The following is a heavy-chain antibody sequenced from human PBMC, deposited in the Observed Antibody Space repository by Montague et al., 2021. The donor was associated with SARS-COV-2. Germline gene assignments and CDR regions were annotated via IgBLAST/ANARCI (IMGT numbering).Heavy chain of an antibody. J-gene: IGHJ4*02. CDR3: ARTGYSSGLHSFDY. Sequence: SETLSLTCVVSGGSISSINWWSWVRQPPGKGLEWIGEIYHSGSTNYNPSLKSRVIISVDKSKNQFSLQLSSVTAADTAVYYCARTGYSSGLHSFDYWGQGTLVTVSS. CDR1: GGSISSINW. CDR2: IYHSGST. D-gene: IGHD6-19*01. V-gene: IGHV4-4*02.